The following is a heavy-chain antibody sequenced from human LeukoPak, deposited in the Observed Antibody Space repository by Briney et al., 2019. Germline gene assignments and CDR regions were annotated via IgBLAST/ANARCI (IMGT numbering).Heavy chain of an antibody. D-gene: IGHD3-22*01. CDR1: GGSISSYY. CDR3: ARAPYYYGSSGYPLRGYYFDY. V-gene: IGHV4-59*01. CDR2: IYYSGST. J-gene: IGHJ4*02. Sequence: SETLSLTCTVSGGSISSYYWSWIRQPPGKGLEWIGYIYYSGSTNYNPSLKSRVTISVDTSKNQFSLKLSPVTAADTAVYYCARAPYYYGSSGYPLRGYYFDYWGQGTLVTVSS.